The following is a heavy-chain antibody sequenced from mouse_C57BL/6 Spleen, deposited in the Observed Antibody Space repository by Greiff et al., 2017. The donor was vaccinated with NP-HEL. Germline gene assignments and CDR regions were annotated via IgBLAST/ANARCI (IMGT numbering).Heavy chain of an antibody. J-gene: IGHJ2*01. D-gene: IGHD4-1*01. Sequence: VQLKESGPGLVKPSQSLSLTCSVTGYSITSGYYWNWIRQFPGNKLEWMGYISYDGSNNYNPSLKNRISITRDTSKNQFFLKLNSLTTEDTATYYCAAGWDDYFDYWGQGTTLTVSS. CDR3: AAGWDDYFDY. V-gene: IGHV3-6*01. CDR1: GYSITSGYY. CDR2: ISYDGSN.